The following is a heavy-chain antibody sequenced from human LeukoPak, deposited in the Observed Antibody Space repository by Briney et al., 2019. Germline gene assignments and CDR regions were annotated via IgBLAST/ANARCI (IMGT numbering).Heavy chain of an antibody. J-gene: IGHJ4*02. D-gene: IGHD2-15*01. Sequence: GGSLRLSCSASGFTFSSYAMHWVRQAPGKGLEYVSAISSNGGSTYYADSVKGRFTISRDNSKNTLYLQMSSLRAEDTAVYYCVKMKYCSGGSCYSDYFDYWGQGTLVTVSS. CDR3: VKMKYCSGGSCYSDYFDY. CDR2: ISSNGGST. CDR1: GFTFSSYA. V-gene: IGHV3-64D*06.